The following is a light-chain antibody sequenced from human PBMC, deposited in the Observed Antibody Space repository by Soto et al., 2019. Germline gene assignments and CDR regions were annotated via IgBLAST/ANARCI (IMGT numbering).Light chain of an antibody. Sequence: IVLTQSPGTLSLSPGERATLSCRASQSVSSTYIAWYQQNPAQAPRLLIYGASSRATGIPDRFSGSGSGTDFTLTISRLEPADFAVYFCQQYGRSPPFTFGQGTKVEIK. V-gene: IGKV3-20*01. J-gene: IGKJ2*01. CDR2: GAS. CDR1: QSVSSTY. CDR3: QQYGRSPPFT.